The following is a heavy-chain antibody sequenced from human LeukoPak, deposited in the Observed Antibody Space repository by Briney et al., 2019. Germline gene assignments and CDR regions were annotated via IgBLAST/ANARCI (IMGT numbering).Heavy chain of an antibody. CDR1: GFTFSNYW. D-gene: IGHD5-12*01. J-gene: IGHJ4*02. CDR2: INSDGINT. CDR3: VVATVGYFDY. V-gene: IGHV3-74*01. Sequence: PGGSLRLSCVASGFTFSNYWMHWVRQAPGKGLVWVSRINSDGINTSYADSVKGRFTISRDNAKNTLNLQMNSLRAEDTAVYYCVVATVGYFDYWGQGTLVTVSS.